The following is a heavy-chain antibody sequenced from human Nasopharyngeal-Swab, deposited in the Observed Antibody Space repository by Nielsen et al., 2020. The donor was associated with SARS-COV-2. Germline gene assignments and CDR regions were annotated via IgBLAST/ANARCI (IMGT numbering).Heavy chain of an antibody. D-gene: IGHD3-22*01. J-gene: IGHJ2*01. CDR3: ARDPRVYYYDRSTSWYFDL. Sequence: SETLSLPCTVSGGPISSYHWSWIRQPPGKGLEWIGYIYYSGSTNYNPSLKSRVTISVDTSKNQFSLKLSSVTAADTAVYYCARDPRVYYYDRSTSWYFDLWGRGTLVTVSS. CDR1: GGPISSYH. V-gene: IGHV4-59*01. CDR2: IYYSGST.